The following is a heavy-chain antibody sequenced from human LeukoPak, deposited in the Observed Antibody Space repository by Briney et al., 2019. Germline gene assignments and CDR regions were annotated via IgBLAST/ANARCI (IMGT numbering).Heavy chain of an antibody. Sequence: SETLSLTCTVSGGSISGYYWSWIRQPPGKGLEWIGSIYYSGSTYYNPSLKSRVTISVDTSKNQFSLKLSSVTAADTAVYYCARHPYCSGGSCYPRWYFDYWGQGTLVTVSS. J-gene: IGHJ4*02. D-gene: IGHD2-15*01. CDR3: ARHPYCSGGSCYPRWYFDY. CDR2: IYYSGST. V-gene: IGHV4-59*05. CDR1: GGSISGYY.